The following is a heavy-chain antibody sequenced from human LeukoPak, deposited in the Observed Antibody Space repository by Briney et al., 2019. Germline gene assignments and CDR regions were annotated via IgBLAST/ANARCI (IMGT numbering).Heavy chain of an antibody. CDR1: GASISSDEYY. Sequence: NPSETLSLTCTVSGASISSDEYYWGWIRQSPGKGLEWIASVSYSGTVYYNPSLESRVTISIDTSKNQFSLKVNSMIAADTALYFCARGRPYNSSVPPWFDPWGQGILVTVSS. CDR3: ARGRPYNSSVPPWFDP. D-gene: IGHD3-22*01. V-gene: IGHV4-39*07. CDR2: VSYSGTV. J-gene: IGHJ5*02.